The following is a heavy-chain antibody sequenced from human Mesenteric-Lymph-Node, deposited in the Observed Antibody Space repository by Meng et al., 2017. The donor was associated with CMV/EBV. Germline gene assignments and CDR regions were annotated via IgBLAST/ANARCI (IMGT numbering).Heavy chain of an antibody. V-gene: IGHV3-15*01. J-gene: IGHJ4*02. CDR3: TTDYHWELPTLFAY. D-gene: IGHD1-26*01. CDR2: IKTKADGGTT. CDR1: GLTFNNAW. Sequence: GESLKISCAASGLTFNNAWMNWVRQTPGKGLEWVGRIKTKADGGTTEYAAPVEGRFTISRDDSENTLYLQMNSLKTEDTAVYYCTTDYHWELPTLFAYWGQGTLVTVSS.